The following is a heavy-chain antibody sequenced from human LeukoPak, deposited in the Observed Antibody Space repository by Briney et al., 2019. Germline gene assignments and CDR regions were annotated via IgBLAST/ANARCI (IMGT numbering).Heavy chain of an antibody. CDR2: IKQDGSEK. CDR3: AKDMTPGEMATIDPLFDY. V-gene: IGHV3-7*03. Sequence: GGSLRLSCAASGFTFSSYWMSWVRQAPGKGLEWVANIKQDGSEKYYVDSVKGRFTISRDNAKNSLYLQMNSLRAEDTALYYCAKDMTPGEMATIDPLFDYWGQGTLVTVSS. D-gene: IGHD5-24*01. CDR1: GFTFSSYW. J-gene: IGHJ4*02.